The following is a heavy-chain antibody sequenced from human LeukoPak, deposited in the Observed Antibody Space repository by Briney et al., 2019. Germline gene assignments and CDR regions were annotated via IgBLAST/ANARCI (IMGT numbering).Heavy chain of an antibody. CDR2: INHSGST. V-gene: IGHV4-34*01. Sequence: SETLSLTCAVYGGSFSGYYWSWIRQPPGKGLEWIGEINHSGSTNYNPSLKSRVTISVDTSKNQFSLKLSSVTAADTAVYYCASVVVPAAKSGTYYYYYMDVWGKGTTVTVSS. CDR1: GGSFSGYY. J-gene: IGHJ6*03. CDR3: ASVVVPAAKSGTYYYYYMDV. D-gene: IGHD2-2*01.